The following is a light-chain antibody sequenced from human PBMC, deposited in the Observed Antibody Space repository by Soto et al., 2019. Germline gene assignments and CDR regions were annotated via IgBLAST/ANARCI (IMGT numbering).Light chain of an antibody. CDR3: QQYHNLWT. CDR1: HYIYSN. CDR2: RAS. Sequence: EIVMTQSPATLSVSPGERPTLSCTASHYIYSNVAWFQQRPGQAPRLLIYRASTRATGTPARFTGSGSGTEFTLTITSLQSEDFALYYCQQYHNLWTFGQGTKVDIK. J-gene: IGKJ1*01. V-gene: IGKV3-15*01.